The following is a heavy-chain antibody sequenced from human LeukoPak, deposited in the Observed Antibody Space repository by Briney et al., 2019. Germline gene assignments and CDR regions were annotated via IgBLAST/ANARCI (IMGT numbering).Heavy chain of an antibody. CDR3: ARDQYTYYYDSSGPAFDY. V-gene: IGHV3-20*04. CDR2: INWNGDST. D-gene: IGHD3-22*01. Sequence: GGSLRLSCAASGFTFDDYSMTWVRQAPGKGLEWVSGINWNGDSTGYADSVKGRFTISRDNAKNSLYLQMNSLRAEDTAVYYCARDQYTYYYDSSGPAFDYWGQGTLVTVSS. CDR1: GFTFDDYS. J-gene: IGHJ4*02.